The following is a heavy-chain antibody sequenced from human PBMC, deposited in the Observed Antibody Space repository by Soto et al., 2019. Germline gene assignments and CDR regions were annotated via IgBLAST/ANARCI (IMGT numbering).Heavy chain of an antibody. Sequence: ASVKVSCKASGYTFTSYGISWVRQAPGQGLEWMGWISAYNGNTNYAQKLQGRVTMTTDTSTSTAYMELRSLRSDDTAVYYCARVGAYCGGDRYPDFDYWGQGTLVTVSS. J-gene: IGHJ4*02. V-gene: IGHV1-18*01. D-gene: IGHD2-21*02. CDR1: GYTFTSYG. CDR3: ARVGAYCGGDRYPDFDY. CDR2: ISAYNGNT.